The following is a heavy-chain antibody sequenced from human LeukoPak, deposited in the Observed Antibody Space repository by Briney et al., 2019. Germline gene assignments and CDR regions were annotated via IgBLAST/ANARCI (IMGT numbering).Heavy chain of an antibody. Sequence: GGSLRLSCAASGFTFSSYAMHWVRQAPGKGLEWVAVISYDGSNKYYADSVKGRFTISRDNSKNTLYLQMNSLRAEDTAVYYCARKDTDSSGYYYYFDYWGQGTLVTVSS. CDR2: ISYDGSNK. D-gene: IGHD3-22*01. CDR1: GFTFSSYA. V-gene: IGHV3-30-3*01. J-gene: IGHJ4*02. CDR3: ARKDTDSSGYYYYFDY.